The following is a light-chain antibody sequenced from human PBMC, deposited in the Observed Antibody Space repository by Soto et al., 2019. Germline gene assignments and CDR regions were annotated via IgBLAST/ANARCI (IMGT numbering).Light chain of an antibody. V-gene: IGKV3-20*01. CDR1: QSVSSSA. Sequence: EIVLTQSPGTLSMSPGERATLSCRASQSVSSSALAWYQQTPGQAPRLLIFGASSRATGIPDRFSGSGSGTDFTLTIIRLEPEDFAVYFCQQYGSSPTFGQGTKVEIK. CDR2: GAS. CDR3: QQYGSSPT. J-gene: IGKJ1*01.